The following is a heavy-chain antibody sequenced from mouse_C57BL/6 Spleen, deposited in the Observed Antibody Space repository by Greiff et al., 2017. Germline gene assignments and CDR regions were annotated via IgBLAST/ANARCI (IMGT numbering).Heavy chain of an antibody. Sequence: VQLKQSVAELVRPGASVKLSCTASGFNIKNTYMHWVKQRPEQGLEWIGRIDPANGNTKYAPKFQGKATITADPSSNTAYLQLSSLTSEDTAIYYCARRAYGSSYDALGDWGPGASVTVAS. J-gene: IGHJ4*01. CDR3: ARRAYGSSYDALGD. V-gene: IGHV14-3*01. CDR1: GFNIKNTY. D-gene: IGHD1-1*01. CDR2: IDPANGNT.